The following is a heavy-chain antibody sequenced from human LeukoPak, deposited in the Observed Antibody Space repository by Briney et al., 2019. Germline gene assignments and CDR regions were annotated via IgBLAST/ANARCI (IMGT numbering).Heavy chain of an antibody. CDR1: GFTFSSYW. D-gene: IGHD3-10*01. V-gene: IGHV3-7*01. CDR2: IKQDGSEK. Sequence: GGSLRLSCAASGFTFSSYWMSWVRQAPGKGLEWVANIKQDGSEKYYVDSVKGRFTISRDNAKNSLYLQMNSLRAEDTAVYYCARDERWYYGSGKNWFDPWGQGTLVTVSS. CDR3: ARDERWYYGSGKNWFDP. J-gene: IGHJ5*02.